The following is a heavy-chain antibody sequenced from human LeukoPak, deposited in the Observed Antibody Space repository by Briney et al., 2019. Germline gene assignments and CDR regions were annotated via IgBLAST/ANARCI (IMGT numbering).Heavy chain of an antibody. Sequence: GGSLRLSCAVSGFTFSDSWMHWVRQTPGKGLVWVSRMYGDMSDISYADSVKGRFTISRDNAKNTVYLQMNSLRGEDTGVYYCARDLGLRGSTWGQGTLVTVSS. CDR2: MYGDMSDI. D-gene: IGHD4-23*01. J-gene: IGHJ5*02. CDR1: GFTFSDSW. V-gene: IGHV3-74*01. CDR3: ARDLGLRGST.